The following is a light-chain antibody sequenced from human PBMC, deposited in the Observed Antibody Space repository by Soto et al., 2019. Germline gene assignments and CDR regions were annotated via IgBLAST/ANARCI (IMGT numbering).Light chain of an antibody. CDR3: QQYGSSPT. CDR2: GAS. Sequence: EIVVAQAPATLSLSPGERATLSCRASQSVSSYLAWYQQKPGQAPRLLIYGASSRATGIPDRFSGSGSGTDFTLTISRLEPEDFAVYYCQQYGSSPTFGQGTKVDIK. CDR1: QSVSSY. V-gene: IGKV3-20*01. J-gene: IGKJ1*01.